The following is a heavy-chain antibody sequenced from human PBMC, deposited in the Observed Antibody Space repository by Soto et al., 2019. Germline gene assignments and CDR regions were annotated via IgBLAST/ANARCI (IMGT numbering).Heavy chain of an antibody. CDR1: GFTFSSYG. CDR3: ARGRGRGGDYGDSETGLSFDY. CDR2: IWYDGSNK. V-gene: IGHV3-33*01. D-gene: IGHD4-17*01. J-gene: IGHJ4*02. Sequence: GGSLRLSCAASGFTFSSYGMHWVRQAPGKGLEWVAVIWYDGSNKYYADSVKGRFTISRDNSKNTLYLQMNSLRAEDTAVYYCARGRGRGGDYGDSETGLSFDYWGQGTLVTVSS.